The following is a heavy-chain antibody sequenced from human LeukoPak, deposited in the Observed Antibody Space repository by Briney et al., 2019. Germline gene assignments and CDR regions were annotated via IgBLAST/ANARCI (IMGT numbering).Heavy chain of an antibody. CDR1: GFTFSSYA. CDR2: ISGSGGST. CDR3: ARSPGGYDSSGYYHLSGLFDY. J-gene: IGHJ4*02. V-gene: IGHV3-23*01. Sequence: PGGSLRLSCAASGFTFSSYAMSWVRQAPGKGLEWVSAISGSGGSTYYADSVKGRFTISRDNSKNTLYLQMNSLRAEDTAVYYCARSPGGYDSSGYYHLSGLFDYWGQGTLVTVSS. D-gene: IGHD3-22*01.